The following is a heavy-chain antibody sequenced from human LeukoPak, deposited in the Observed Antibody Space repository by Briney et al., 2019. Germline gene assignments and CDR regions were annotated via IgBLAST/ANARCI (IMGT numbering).Heavy chain of an antibody. D-gene: IGHD6-13*01. CDR3: ARNRYSSSWSPFDY. Sequence: GGSLRLSCAASGFTGGSNYMSWVRQAPGKGLEWVSVIYSGGSTYYADSVKGRFTISRDNSKNTLYLQMNSLRAEDTAVYYCARNRYSSSWSPFDYWGQGTLVTVSS. V-gene: IGHV3-53*01. J-gene: IGHJ4*02. CDR1: GFTGGSNY. CDR2: IYSGGST.